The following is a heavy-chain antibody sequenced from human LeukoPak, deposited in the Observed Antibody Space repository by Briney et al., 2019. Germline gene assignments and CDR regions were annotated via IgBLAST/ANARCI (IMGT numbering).Heavy chain of an antibody. Sequence: GGSLRLSCAASGFTFSSYSMNWVRQAPGKGLEWVSSISSSSSYIYYADSVKGRFTISRDNAKNSLYLQMNSLRAEDTAVYYCARDNSYYYGSGSYYYWGQGTLVTVSS. CDR2: ISSSSSYI. CDR1: GFTFSSYS. D-gene: IGHD3-10*01. V-gene: IGHV3-21*01. J-gene: IGHJ4*02. CDR3: ARDNSYYYGSGSYYY.